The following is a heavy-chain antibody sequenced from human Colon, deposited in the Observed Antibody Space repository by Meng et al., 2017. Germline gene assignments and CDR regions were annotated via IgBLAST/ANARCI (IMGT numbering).Heavy chain of an antibody. CDR3: ARHGGYYQDY. D-gene: IGHD4-23*01. Sequence: QVLRLEAGQGLLRPLRSRSLTGAVSVGCITYNSYWSWVRPAPEMGLEWIGHIDYRGESYYNPSLKIRVTMSVDRSKCQVSLQLASVAAADTAVYYCARHGGYYQDYWGQGTLVTVSS. V-gene: IGHV4-4*03. CDR1: VGCITYNSY. J-gene: IGHJ4*02. CDR2: IDYRGES.